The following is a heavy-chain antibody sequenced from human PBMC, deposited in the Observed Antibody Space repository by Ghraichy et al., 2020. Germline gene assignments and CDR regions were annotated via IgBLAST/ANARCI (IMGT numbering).Heavy chain of an antibody. CDR2: INHSGST. CDR3: ARDIVATKSVDY. Sequence: SETLSLTCAVYGGSFSGYYWSWIRQPPGKGLEWIGEINHSGSTNYNPSLKSRVTISVDTSKNQFSLKLSSVTAADTAVYYCARDIVATKSVDYWGQGTLVTVSS. D-gene: IGHD5-12*01. CDR1: GGSFSGYY. V-gene: IGHV4-34*01. J-gene: IGHJ4*02.